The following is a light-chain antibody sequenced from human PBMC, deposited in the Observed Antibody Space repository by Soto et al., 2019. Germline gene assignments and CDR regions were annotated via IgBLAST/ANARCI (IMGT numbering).Light chain of an antibody. V-gene: IGLV2-14*01. J-gene: IGLJ1*01. CDR1: SSDIGGYNY. CDR3: SSYTSSSTYV. CDR2: DVS. Sequence: QSVLTQPPSASGSPGQSVTISCTGTSSDIGGYNYVSWYQQHPGKAPKLLIYDVSNRPSGVSNRFSGSKSGNTASLTISGLQAEDEADYYCSSYTSSSTYVFAAGTKVTVL.